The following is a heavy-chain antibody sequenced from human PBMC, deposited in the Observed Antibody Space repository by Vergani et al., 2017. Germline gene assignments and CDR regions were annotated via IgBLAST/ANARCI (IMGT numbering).Heavy chain of an antibody. CDR2: FDPEDGET. J-gene: IGHJ6*02. V-gene: IGHV1-24*01. CDR3: ATVSLMVRGVIITYYYYGMDV. D-gene: IGHD3-10*01. Sequence: QVQLVQSGAEVKKPGASVQVSCKVSVYTLTELSMHWVRQAPGKGLEWMGGFDPEDGETIYAQKFQGRVTMTEDTSTDTAYMELSSLRSEDTAVYYCATVSLMVRGVIITYYYYGMDVWGQGTTVTVSS. CDR1: VYTLTELS.